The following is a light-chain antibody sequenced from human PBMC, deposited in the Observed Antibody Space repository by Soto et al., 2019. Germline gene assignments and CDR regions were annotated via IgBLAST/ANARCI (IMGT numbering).Light chain of an antibody. CDR2: CAS. CDR3: QQYGSSPWT. V-gene: IGKV3-20*01. CDR1: QTIRSNY. Sequence: ETVLTQSPGTLSLSPGERATLSCRASQTIRSNYLAWYRQTPGQAPRLLIYCASNRATGIADRFSGSGSGTDFTLSISRLEPEDFALYYCQQYGSSPWTFGQGTKVEIK. J-gene: IGKJ1*01.